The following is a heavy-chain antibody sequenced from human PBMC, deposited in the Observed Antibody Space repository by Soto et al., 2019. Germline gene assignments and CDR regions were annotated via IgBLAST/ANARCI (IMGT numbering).Heavy chain of an antibody. Sequence: SETLSLTCTVSGGSISSGGYYWSWIRQHPGKGLEWIGYIYYSGSTYYNPSLKSRVTISVDTSKNQFSLKLSSVTAADTAVYYCARGYYYDSSGYYYAFKNWGQGTLVTVSS. J-gene: IGHJ4*02. CDR2: IYYSGST. CDR3: ARGYYYDSSGYYYAFKN. D-gene: IGHD3-22*01. V-gene: IGHV4-31*03. CDR1: GGSISSGGYY.